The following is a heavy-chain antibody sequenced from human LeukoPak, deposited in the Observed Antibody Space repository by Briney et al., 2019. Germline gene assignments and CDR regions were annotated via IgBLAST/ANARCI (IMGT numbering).Heavy chain of an antibody. D-gene: IGHD2-2*01. J-gene: IGHJ5*02. CDR3: ARDRTPGTHYCSSTRCDNWFDP. CDR2: IYTSGST. Sequence: SETLSLTCTFCGGSISSYYWSWIRQPAGKGLEWIGRIYTSGSTNYNLSLKSRVNMSVDTSKNQLSLKLSSVTAADTAVYYCARDRTPGTHYCSSTRCDNWFDPWGQGTLVTVSS. V-gene: IGHV4-4*07. CDR1: GGSISSYY.